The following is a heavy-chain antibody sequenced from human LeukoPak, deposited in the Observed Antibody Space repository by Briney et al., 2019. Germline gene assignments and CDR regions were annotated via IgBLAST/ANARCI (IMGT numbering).Heavy chain of an antibody. Sequence: GGSLRLSCAGSGFTFSSYWMHWVRQGPGKGLVWVSGISGTGESTNYADSVKGRFTISRDNSENTVSVQMNSLRAEDTAVYYCAKDLRNMGGPVAGASQHWGHGTLVTVSS. CDR3: AKDLRNMGGPVAGASQH. V-gene: IGHV3-23*01. D-gene: IGHD6-19*01. CDR2: ISGTGEST. CDR1: GFTFSSYW. J-gene: IGHJ1*01.